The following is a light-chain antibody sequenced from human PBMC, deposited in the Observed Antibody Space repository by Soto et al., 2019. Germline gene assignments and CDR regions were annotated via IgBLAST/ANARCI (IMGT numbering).Light chain of an antibody. CDR1: QSVLYNSNNKNY. V-gene: IGKV4-1*01. CDR3: QQYYSTHPGLT. Sequence: DIVMTQSPDSLAVSLGERATINCKSSQSVLYNSNNKNYLAWYQQKPGQPPKMLIYWASTRESGVPDRFSGSGSGTDFTLTISSLQAEDVAVYYCQQYYSTHPGLTLGGGTKVDIK. J-gene: IGKJ4*01. CDR2: WAS.